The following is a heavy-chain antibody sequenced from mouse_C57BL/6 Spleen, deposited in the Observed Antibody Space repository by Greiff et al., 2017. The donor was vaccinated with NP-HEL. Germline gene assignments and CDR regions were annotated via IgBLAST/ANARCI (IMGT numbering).Heavy chain of an antibody. J-gene: IGHJ1*03. CDR1: GYTFTGYW. Sequence: VQVVESGAELMKPGASVKLSCKATGYTFTGYWIEWVKQRPGHGLEWIGEILPGSGSTNYNEKFKGKATFTADTSSNTAYMQLSSLTTEDSAIYYCGGTTVVADWYFDVWGTGTTVTVSS. V-gene: IGHV1-9*01. CDR2: ILPGSGST. D-gene: IGHD1-1*01. CDR3: GGTTVVADWYFDV.